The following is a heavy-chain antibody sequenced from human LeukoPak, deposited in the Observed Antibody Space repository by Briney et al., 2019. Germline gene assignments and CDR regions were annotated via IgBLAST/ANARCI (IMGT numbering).Heavy chain of an antibody. J-gene: IGHJ4*02. CDR3: ARNFGGGDSSGPYF. D-gene: IGHD3-22*01. V-gene: IGHV3-20*04. CDR1: GFTFNDYG. Sequence: GGSLRLSCAASGFTFNDYGMSWVRQAPGKGLEWVSGINWNGGSTGYADSVKGRFTISRDNAKNSLYLQMNSLRAEGTAIYYCARNFGGGDSSGPYFWGQGTLVTVSS. CDR2: INWNGGST.